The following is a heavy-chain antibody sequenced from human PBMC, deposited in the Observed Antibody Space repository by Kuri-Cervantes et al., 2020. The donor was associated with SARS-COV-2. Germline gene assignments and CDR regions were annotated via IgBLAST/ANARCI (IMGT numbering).Heavy chain of an antibody. Sequence: TVSCKGSGYSFTSYWIGWVRQVPGKGLEWMGIIYPCDSDTRYSPSFQGQVTISADKSISNAYLQWSSLKASDTAMYYCARHPTNYDILTGANFDYWGQGTLVTVSS. CDR2: IYPCDSDT. CDR3: ARHPTNYDILTGANFDY. CDR1: GYSFTSYW. J-gene: IGHJ4*02. V-gene: IGHV5-51*01. D-gene: IGHD3-9*01.